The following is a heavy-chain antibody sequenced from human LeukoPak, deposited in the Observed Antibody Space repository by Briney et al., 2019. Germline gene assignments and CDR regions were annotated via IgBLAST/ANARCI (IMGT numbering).Heavy chain of an antibody. CDR2: ISGSGGST. J-gene: IGHJ4*02. D-gene: IGHD3-3*01. CDR1: GFTFSSHA. Sequence: GGSLRLXCAASGFTFSSHAMSWVRQAPGKGLGWVSAISGSGGSTYHGDSVKGRFTISRDNSRNTLYLQMNSLRAEDTAAYYCAKLPHYDFWSGYSQYYFDYWGQGSLVTVSS. V-gene: IGHV3-23*01. CDR3: AKLPHYDFWSGYSQYYFDY.